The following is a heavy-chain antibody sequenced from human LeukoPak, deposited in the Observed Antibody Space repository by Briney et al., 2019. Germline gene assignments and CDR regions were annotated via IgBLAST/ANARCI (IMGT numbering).Heavy chain of an antibody. V-gene: IGHV1-46*01. J-gene: IGHJ4*02. D-gene: IGHD3-10*01. Sequence: ASVKVSCKASGYTFTSYYMHWVRQAPGQGLEWMGIINPSGGSTSYAQKFQGRVTMTRDMSTSTVYMELSSLRSEDTAVYYCARDLDYYGSGRAPTYYFDYWGQGTLVTVSS. CDR3: ARDLDYYGSGRAPTYYFDY. CDR2: INPSGGST. CDR1: GYTFTSYY.